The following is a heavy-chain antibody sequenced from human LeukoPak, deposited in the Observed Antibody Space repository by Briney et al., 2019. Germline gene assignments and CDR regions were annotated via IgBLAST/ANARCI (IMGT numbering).Heavy chain of an antibody. V-gene: IGHV3-23*01. J-gene: IGHJ6*03. Sequence: AGGSLRLSCAASGFTFSSYGMSWVRQAPGKGLEWVSSISGSGGYTYYADSVKGRFTISRDNSKNTLFLQMNSLRAEDTAVYYCGGGGFGEAYYYYYYMDVWGKGTTVTVSS. CDR2: ISGSGGYT. CDR1: GFTFSSYG. CDR3: GGGGFGEAYYYYYYMDV. D-gene: IGHD3-10*01.